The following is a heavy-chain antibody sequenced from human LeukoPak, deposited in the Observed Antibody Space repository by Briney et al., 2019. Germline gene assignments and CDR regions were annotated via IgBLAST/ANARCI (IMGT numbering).Heavy chain of an antibody. Sequence: SETLSLTCSVSGGSISSYYWSWIRQPPGAGLQWIGHIYYTGSTTYNHSLESRVTISLNTSKNQFSLKLSSVTAADTAVYYCARYCTGGSCYGSKFDCWGRGTLVTVSS. CDR2: IYYTGST. J-gene: IGHJ4*02. V-gene: IGHV4-59*01. D-gene: IGHD2-15*01. CDR1: GGSISSYY. CDR3: ARYCTGGSCYGSKFDC.